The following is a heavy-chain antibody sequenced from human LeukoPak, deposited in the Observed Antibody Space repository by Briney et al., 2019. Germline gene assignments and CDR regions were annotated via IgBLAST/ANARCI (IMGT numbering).Heavy chain of an antibody. CDR2: INPSGGSA. Sequence: ASVNVSCKASGYTFTSYYMHWVRQAPGQWLEWMGIINPSGGSASYAQKFQGRVTMTRDTSTSTVYMELSSLRSEDTAVYYCARDAMSQLLWFGELSKFDYWGQGTLVTVSS. D-gene: IGHD3-10*01. CDR3: ARDAMSQLLWFGELSKFDY. CDR1: GYTFTSYY. V-gene: IGHV1-46*01. J-gene: IGHJ4*02.